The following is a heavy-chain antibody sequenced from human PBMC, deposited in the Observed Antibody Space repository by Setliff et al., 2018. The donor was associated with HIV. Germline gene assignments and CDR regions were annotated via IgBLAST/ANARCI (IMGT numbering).Heavy chain of an antibody. CDR2: INPSGGST. D-gene: IGHD3-10*01. CDR1: GYTFTSYY. CDR3: ARVGRGAELLWFGEPPVLYYYMDV. V-gene: IGHV1-46*01. Sequence: ASVKVSCKASGYTFTSYYMHWVRQAPGQGLEWMGIINPSGGSTSYAQKFQGRVTMTRDTSTSTVCMELSSLRSEDTAVYYCARVGRGAELLWFGEPPVLYYYMDVWGKGTTVTVSS. J-gene: IGHJ6*03.